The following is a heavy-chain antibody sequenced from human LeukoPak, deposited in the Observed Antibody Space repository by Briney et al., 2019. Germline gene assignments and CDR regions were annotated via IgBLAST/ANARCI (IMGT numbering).Heavy chain of an antibody. J-gene: IGHJ5*02. D-gene: IGHD3-10*01. CDR3: ARDAREIWFGEVNWFDP. V-gene: IGHV1-3*01. CDR2: IKAGNGNT. Sequence: ASVKVSSKASGYTFTSYAMHLVRHAPGQRREWMGSIKAGNGNTKNSQKFQGRVTITRDTSASTAYMELSSLRSEDTAVYYCARDAREIWFGEVNWFDPWGQGTLVTVSS. CDR1: GYTFTSYA.